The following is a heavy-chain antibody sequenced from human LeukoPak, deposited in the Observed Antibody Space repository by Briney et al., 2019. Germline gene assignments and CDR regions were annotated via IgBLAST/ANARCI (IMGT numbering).Heavy chain of an antibody. D-gene: IGHD3-3*01. J-gene: IGHJ5*02. CDR3: ARLRLTYYDFWSGLDP. Sequence: WGSLRLTCAASGFTVSSYAMSWVRQAPGKGLEWVSAISGSGSSTYYADSVKGRFTISRDNSKNTLYLQMNSLRAEDTAVYYCARLRLTYYDFWSGLDPWGQGTLVTVSS. CDR2: ISGSGSST. CDR1: GFTVSSYA. V-gene: IGHV3-23*01.